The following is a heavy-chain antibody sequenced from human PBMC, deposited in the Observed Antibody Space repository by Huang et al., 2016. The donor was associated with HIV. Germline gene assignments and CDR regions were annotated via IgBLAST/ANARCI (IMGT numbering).Heavy chain of an antibody. V-gene: IGHV3-21*01. CDR2: IPASSSLT. CDR1: GFSFDSFA. J-gene: IGHJ5*02. D-gene: IGHD3-10*01. CDR3: VRENYGSGSTLHWFDP. Sequence: DVQLVESGGGLVKPGGSLRLSCAASGFSFDSFAMHWVRQAPGSGLWLVSSIPASSSLTDYAVSLTGRFTVSRDNAKNSLYLQMNSLRPEDTAVYYCVRENYGSGSTLHWFDPWGQGTLVTVSS.